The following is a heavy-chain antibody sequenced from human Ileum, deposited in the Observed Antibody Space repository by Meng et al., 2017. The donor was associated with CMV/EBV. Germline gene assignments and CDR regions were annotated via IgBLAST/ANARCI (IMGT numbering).Heavy chain of an antibody. D-gene: IGHD2-2*02. CDR1: GFTFSSYW. Sequence: ESLKISRAASGFTFSSYWMHSVSQAPGKGLVWVSRISSDGSSTSYADSVKGRFTISRDNVKNTMYLQMNSLRAENTAVYYCARDRWVVPAAIPPRNWFDPWGQGTLVTVSS. CDR3: ARDRWVVPAAIPPRNWFDP. J-gene: IGHJ5*02. CDR2: ISSDGSST. V-gene: IGHV3-74*01.